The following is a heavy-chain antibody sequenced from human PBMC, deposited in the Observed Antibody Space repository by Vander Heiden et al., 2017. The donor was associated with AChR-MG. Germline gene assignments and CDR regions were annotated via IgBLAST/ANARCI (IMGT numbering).Heavy chain of an antibody. V-gene: IGHV1-2*02. J-gene: IGHJ3*02. CDR2: INPNSGGT. Sequence: QVQLVQSGAEVKKPGASVKVSCKASGYTFTAYYVHWLRQVPGQGLEWMGWINPNSGGTKFAQNFQDRVTMTRDTSISTAYMELRRLRSEDTAMYYCARKGYIRGTYRPDDAFDIWGQGTMVGVSS. D-gene: IGHD3-16*02. CDR3: ARKGYIRGTYRPDDAFDI. CDR1: GYTFTAYY.